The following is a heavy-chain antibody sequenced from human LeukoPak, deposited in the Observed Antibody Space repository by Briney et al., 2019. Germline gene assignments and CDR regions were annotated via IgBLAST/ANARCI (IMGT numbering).Heavy chain of an antibody. CDR2: ISGSGGST. CDR3: AKEVGVAAWEDY. V-gene: IGHV3-23*01. CDR1: GFTFNSYA. J-gene: IGHJ4*02. D-gene: IGHD6-13*01. Sequence: QSGGSLRLSCAVSGFTFNSYAMSWVRQAPGKGLEWVLTISGSGGSTYYADSVKGRFTISRDNSKNTLYLQMNSLRAEDTAVYYCAKEVGVAAWEDYWGQGTLVTVSS.